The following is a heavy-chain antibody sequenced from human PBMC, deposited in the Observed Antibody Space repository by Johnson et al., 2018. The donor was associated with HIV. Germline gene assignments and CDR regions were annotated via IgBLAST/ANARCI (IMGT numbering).Heavy chain of an antibody. Sequence: QMQLVESGGGVVQPGRSLRLSCAASGFSFSSYAMHWVRQAPAKGLEWVAVISYDGSDKDYGDSAKGRFSISRDSSKNTLYLQMNSLRAEDTAVYYCARQLGYYYDSSGYYAEPDDAFDIWGQGTMVTVSS. CDR2: ISYDGSDK. CDR3: ARQLGYYYDSSGYYAEPDDAFDI. CDR1: GFSFSSYA. D-gene: IGHD3-22*01. J-gene: IGHJ3*02. V-gene: IGHV3-30*04.